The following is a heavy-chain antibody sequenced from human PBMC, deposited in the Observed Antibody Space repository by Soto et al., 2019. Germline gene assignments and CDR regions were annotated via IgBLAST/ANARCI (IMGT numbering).Heavy chain of an antibody. J-gene: IGHJ4*02. CDR3: ARRPGDYYDSSGYRDPFFDY. D-gene: IGHD3-22*01. CDR1: GYTFTSYY. Sequence: GASVKVSCKASGYTFTSYYMHWVRQAPGQGLEWMGIINPSGGSTSYAQKFQGRVTMTRDTSTSTVYMELSSLRSEDTAVYYCARRPGDYYDSSGYRDPFFDYWGQGTLVTVSS. V-gene: IGHV1-46*01. CDR2: INPSGGST.